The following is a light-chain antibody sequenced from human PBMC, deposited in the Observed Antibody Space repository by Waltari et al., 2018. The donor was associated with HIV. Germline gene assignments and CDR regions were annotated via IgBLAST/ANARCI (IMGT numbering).Light chain of an antibody. CDR3: YSAADNNLRV. J-gene: IGLJ3*02. CDR1: VLAKKY. CDR2: KDS. Sequence: SSELTQPSSVSVSPGQTARITCSGDVLAKKYARWFQQKPGQAPVLVIYKDSERPAGIPEGCAGSSSGTTVTLTISGAKVEDEADYYCYSAADNNLRVFGGGTKLTVL. V-gene: IGLV3-27*01.